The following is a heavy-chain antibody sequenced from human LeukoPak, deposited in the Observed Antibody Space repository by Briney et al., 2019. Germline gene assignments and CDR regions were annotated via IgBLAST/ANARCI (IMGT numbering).Heavy chain of an antibody. Sequence: TGGSLGLSCAASGFTFSSYAMSWVRQAPGKGLEWVSAISGSGGSTYYADSVKGRFTISRDNSKNTLYLQMNSLRAEDTAVYYCAKDGDYYDSSGYYRNWFDPWGQGTLVTVSS. V-gene: IGHV3-23*01. J-gene: IGHJ5*02. CDR3: AKDGDYYDSSGYYRNWFDP. CDR2: ISGSGGST. D-gene: IGHD3-22*01. CDR1: GFTFSSYA.